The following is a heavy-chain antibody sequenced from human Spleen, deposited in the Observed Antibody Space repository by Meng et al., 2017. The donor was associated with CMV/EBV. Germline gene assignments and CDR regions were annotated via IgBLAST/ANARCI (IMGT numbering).Heavy chain of an antibody. Sequence: GESLKISCAASGFTFSTSWMTWVRQAPGKGLEWVANIREDGSSKYYADPVKGRFTISRDNAKNSLFLQMNSLRAEDTAVYYCARDRYYYDSSGYFSDYWGQGTLVTVSS. CDR3: ARDRYYYDSSGYFSDY. CDR2: IREDGSSK. D-gene: IGHD3-22*01. V-gene: IGHV3-7*01. J-gene: IGHJ4*02. CDR1: GFTFSTSW.